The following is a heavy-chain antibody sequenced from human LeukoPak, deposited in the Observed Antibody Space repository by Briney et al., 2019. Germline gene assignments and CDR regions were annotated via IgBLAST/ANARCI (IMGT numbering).Heavy chain of an antibody. J-gene: IGHJ3*02. CDR2: ISYDGSNK. CDR3: SKDQLAGDAFDI. D-gene: IGHD6-6*01. V-gene: IGHV3-30*18. Sequence: GGSLRLSCAASGFTFSSYGRHWVRQAPGKGLEWVAVISYDGSNKYYADSVKGRFTISSDNSKNTLYLQMNSMRAEDTAVYYCSKDQLAGDAFDIWGQGTMVTVSS. CDR1: GFTFSSYG.